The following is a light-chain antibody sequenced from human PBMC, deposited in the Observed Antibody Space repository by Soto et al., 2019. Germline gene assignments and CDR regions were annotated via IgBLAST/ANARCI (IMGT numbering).Light chain of an antibody. V-gene: IGLV1-47*01. CDR1: SSNIGSNY. J-gene: IGLJ2*01. Sequence: QSVLTQPPSASGTPGQRVTISCSGSSSNIGSNYVFWYQQLPGTAPKVLMYRNSQPPSGVPDRFSGSKSGTSASLAISGLRSEDEADYYCASWDDSLSGFVVFGGGTKLTVL. CDR2: RNS. CDR3: ASWDDSLSGFVV.